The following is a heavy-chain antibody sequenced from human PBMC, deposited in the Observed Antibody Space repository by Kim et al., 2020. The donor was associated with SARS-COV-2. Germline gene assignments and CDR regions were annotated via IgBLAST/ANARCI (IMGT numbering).Heavy chain of an antibody. D-gene: IGHD2-15*01. CDR3: ARDSTSQSRPNRYCSGGSCQNYWYFDL. J-gene: IGHJ2*01. CDR2: INTNTGNP. CDR1: GYTFTSYA. V-gene: IGHV7-4-1*02. Sequence: ASVKVSCKASGYTFTSYAMNWVRQAPGQGLEWMGWINTNTGNPTYAQGFTGRFVFSLDTSVSTAYLQISSLKAEDTAVYYCARDSTSQSRPNRYCSGGSCQNYWYFDLWGRGTLVTVSS.